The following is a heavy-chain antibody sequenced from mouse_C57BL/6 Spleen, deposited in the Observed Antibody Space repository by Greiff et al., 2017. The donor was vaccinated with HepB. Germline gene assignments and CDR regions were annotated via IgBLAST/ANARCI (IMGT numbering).Heavy chain of an antibody. CDR1: GFTFSDYG. Sequence: EVQLVESGGGLVKPGGSLKLSCAASGFTFSDYGMHWVRQAPEKGLEWVAYISSGSSTIYYADTVKGRFTISRDNAKNTLFLQMTRLRSEDTAMYYCASVLGLNYAMDYWGQGTSVTVSS. J-gene: IGHJ4*01. CDR2: ISSGSSTI. D-gene: IGHD4-1*01. V-gene: IGHV5-17*01. CDR3: ASVLGLNYAMDY.